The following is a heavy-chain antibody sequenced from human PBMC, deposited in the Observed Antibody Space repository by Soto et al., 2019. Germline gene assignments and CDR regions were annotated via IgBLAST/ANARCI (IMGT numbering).Heavy chain of an antibody. D-gene: IGHD3-10*01. J-gene: IGHJ4*02. CDR1: GFPFTTDG. CDR3: VGGQYYFDY. V-gene: IGHV3-30*03. CDR2: ISYDGSNR. Sequence: QVQLVESGGGVVQPGRSLRLSCAASGFPFTTDGMHWVREGPGKGLEWVAVISYDGSNRYYADSVKGRFTISRDNSKNTLYLQMNDLRPEDTALYDCVGGQYYFDYRGQGTLVTVSS.